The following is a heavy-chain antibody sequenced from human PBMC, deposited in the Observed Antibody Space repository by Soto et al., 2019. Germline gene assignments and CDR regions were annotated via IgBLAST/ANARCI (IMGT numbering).Heavy chain of an antibody. V-gene: IGHV4-34*01. Sequence: PSETLSLTCAVYGGSFSGYYWNWIRPPPGKGLEWIGEINHSGSTNYNPSLKSRVTISVDTSKNQFSLNLNSVTAADTAVYFCARGSYYDILTGRISKWFDPWGQGTQVTVSS. CDR1: GGSFSGYY. CDR3: ARGSYYDILTGRISKWFDP. J-gene: IGHJ5*02. D-gene: IGHD3-9*01. CDR2: INHSGST.